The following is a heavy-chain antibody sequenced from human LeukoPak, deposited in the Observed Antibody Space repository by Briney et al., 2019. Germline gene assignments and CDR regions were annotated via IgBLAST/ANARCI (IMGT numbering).Heavy chain of an antibody. CDR2: IYYSGST. D-gene: IGHD2-8*01. Sequence: SETLSLTCTVSGGSISSYYWSWIRQPPGKGLEWIGYIYYSGSTNYNPSLKSRVTISVDTSKNQFSLKLSSVTAADTAVYYCARSCTNGVCYSAFDIWGQGTMVTVSS. J-gene: IGHJ3*02. CDR3: ARSCTNGVCYSAFDI. CDR1: GGSISSYY. V-gene: IGHV4-59*01.